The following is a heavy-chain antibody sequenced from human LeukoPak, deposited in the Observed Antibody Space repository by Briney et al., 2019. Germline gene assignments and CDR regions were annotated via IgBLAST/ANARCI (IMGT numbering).Heavy chain of an antibody. CDR3: ARVRNIAVAGTRRRPYYFDY. V-gene: IGHV4-39*07. CDR1: GGSISSSSYY. D-gene: IGHD6-19*01. J-gene: IGHJ4*02. CDR2: IYYSGNT. Sequence: SETLSLTCTVSGGSISSSSYYWGWIRQPPGKGLEWIGSIYYSGNTYYNPSLKSRVTISVDTSKNQFSLKLSSVTAADTAVYYCARVRNIAVAGTRRRPYYFDYWGQGTLVTVSS.